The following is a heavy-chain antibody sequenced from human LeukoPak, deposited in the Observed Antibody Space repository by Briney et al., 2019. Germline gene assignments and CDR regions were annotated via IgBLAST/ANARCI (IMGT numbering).Heavy chain of an antibody. CDR2: IYTRGTT. CDR3: AGEGLAGSNYFDY. J-gene: IGHJ4*02. D-gene: IGHD6-19*01. Sequence: PSETLFLTCTVSGGSISSYYWSWIRQPAGKGLEWIGRIYTRGTTNYNPALKSRVTMSVDASKNQFSLKLTSVTAADTAVYYCAGEGLAGSNYFDYWGQGTLVTVSS. CDR1: GGSISSYY. V-gene: IGHV4-4*07.